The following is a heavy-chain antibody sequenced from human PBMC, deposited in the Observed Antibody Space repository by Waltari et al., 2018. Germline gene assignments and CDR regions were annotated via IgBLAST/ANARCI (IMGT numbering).Heavy chain of an antibody. V-gene: IGHV4-34*01. CDR3: AMVVPAAMVDY. CDR1: GGSCSGYY. J-gene: IGHJ4*02. D-gene: IGHD2-2*01. CDR2: INHSGST. Sequence: QVHLQQWGAGLLTPSETLSLPCAAAGGSCSGYYWSWIRQPPGKGLEWIGEINHSGSTNYNPSLKSRVTISVDTSKNQFSLKLSSVTAADTAVYYCAMVVPAAMVDYWGQGTLVTVSS.